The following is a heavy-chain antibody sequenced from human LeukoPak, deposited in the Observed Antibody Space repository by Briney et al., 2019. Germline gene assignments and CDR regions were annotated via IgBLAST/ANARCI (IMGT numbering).Heavy chain of an antibody. Sequence: SETLSLTCTVSGGSISSSSYYWGWIRQPPGKGLEWIGSIYYSGSTYYNPSLKSRVTISVDTSKNQFSLKLSSVTAADTAVYYCARQLIEMATIWPTAFGYWGQGTLVTVSS. D-gene: IGHD5-24*01. CDR2: IYYSGST. V-gene: IGHV4-39*01. CDR3: ARQLIEMATIWPTAFGY. CDR1: GGSISSSSYY. J-gene: IGHJ4*02.